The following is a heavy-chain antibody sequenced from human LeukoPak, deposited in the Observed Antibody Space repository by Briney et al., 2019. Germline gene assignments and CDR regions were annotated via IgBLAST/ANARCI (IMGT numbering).Heavy chain of an antibody. Sequence: GGSLRLSCAASGFTFSSYAVSWVRQAPGKGLEWVSSISGSAVSTYYADSVKGRFTISRDKSKNTVYFQMNRLRVEDTAVYFCARTSYDFSGYPIDYWGQGTLVTVSS. CDR3: ARTSYDFSGYPIDY. J-gene: IGHJ4*02. CDR1: GFTFSSYA. CDR2: ISGSAVST. V-gene: IGHV3-23*01. D-gene: IGHD3-22*01.